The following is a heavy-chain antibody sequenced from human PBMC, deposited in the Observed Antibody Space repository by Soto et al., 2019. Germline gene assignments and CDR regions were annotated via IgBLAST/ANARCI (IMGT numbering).Heavy chain of an antibody. D-gene: IGHD6-25*01. CDR2: IKNKANSYIT. Sequence: EVQLVESGGALVPPGGPLILSCAASGFTYSDHYMDWFRQAPGKGLEWVGRIKNKANSYITEYAASVKGRFTISRDDSKNSLDLQMNSLKTEDTAVYYCARVRLGVTTRLFDYWCQGTLVTVYS. J-gene: IGHJ4*02. V-gene: IGHV3-72*01. CDR1: GFTYSDHY. CDR3: ARVRLGVTTRLFDY.